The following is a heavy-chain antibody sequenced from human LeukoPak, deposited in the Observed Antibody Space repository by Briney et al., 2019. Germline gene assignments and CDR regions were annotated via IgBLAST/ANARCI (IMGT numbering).Heavy chain of an antibody. CDR2: IYSGGST. D-gene: IGHD2-8*02. V-gene: IGHV3-53*01. CDR3: ARDLRSHWYYGMDV. Sequence: PGGSLRLSCAVSGFSVSSNYMSWVRQAPGKGLEWVSVIYSGGSTYYADSVKGRFTISRDNSKNTLYLQMNSLRAEDTAVYYCARDLRSHWYYGMDVWGQGTTVTVSS. CDR1: GFSVSSNY. J-gene: IGHJ6*02.